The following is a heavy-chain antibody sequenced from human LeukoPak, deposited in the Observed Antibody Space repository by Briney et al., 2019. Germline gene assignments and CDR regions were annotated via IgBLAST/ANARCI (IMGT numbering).Heavy chain of an antibody. V-gene: IGHV4-34*01. CDR2: SNQSGSN. Sequence: SETLSLTCTIYGGSFSGYYWSWIRQFPGKGLEWIGESNQSGSNNYKPSLKSRVTISVDMSKNQFSLKLSSVTAADTAVYYCARGRINYNEYYYMDVWGKGTTVTVSS. D-gene: IGHD2-21*01. J-gene: IGHJ6*03. CDR1: GGSFSGYY. CDR3: ARGRINYNEYYYMDV.